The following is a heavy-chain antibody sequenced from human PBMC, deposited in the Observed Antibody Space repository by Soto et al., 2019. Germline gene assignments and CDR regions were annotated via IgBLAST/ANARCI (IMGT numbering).Heavy chain of an antibody. J-gene: IGHJ5*02. V-gene: IGHV3-48*02. CDR1: GFLFSIYT. CDR3: ARHYTTSRVGAWFDP. Sequence: EVQLVESGGGLVQPGGSLRLSCEASGFLFSIYTMNWVRQAPGKGLEWVAYITSSSDTMYYADSVKGRFTVSRDNGKNSLYLQMNSLRDDDTAFYYCARHYTTSRVGAWFDPWGQGTLVTVSS. CDR2: ITSSSDTM. D-gene: IGHD3-3*01.